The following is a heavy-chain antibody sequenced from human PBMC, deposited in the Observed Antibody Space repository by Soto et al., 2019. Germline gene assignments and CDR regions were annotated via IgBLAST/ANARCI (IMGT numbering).Heavy chain of an antibody. Sequence: PGGSLSLSCAASKFTFSNYAMNWVRQAPGKGLEWVSSITVSGTSTYYADSVKGRFTISRDDSRNTLFLQMNSLRAEDTAVYYCAKGRGSGTNYLDYLGQGTLVTVSS. D-gene: IGHD6-19*01. CDR2: ITVSGTST. CDR1: KFTFSNYA. CDR3: AKGRGSGTNYLDY. J-gene: IGHJ4*02. V-gene: IGHV3-23*01.